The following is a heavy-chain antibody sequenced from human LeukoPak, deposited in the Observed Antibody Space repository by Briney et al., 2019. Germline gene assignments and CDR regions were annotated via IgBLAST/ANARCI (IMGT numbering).Heavy chain of an antibody. D-gene: IGHD6-13*01. CDR2: ISYDGSNK. V-gene: IGHV3-30*01. CDR3: ARGGPVYSSSLYYFDY. CDR1: GFTFSSYA. Sequence: GRSLRFSCAGSGFTFSSYAMHRLRQAPGKGRVGVAVISYDGSNKYYADSVKGRFTISRDNSKNTLYLQMNSLRAEDTAVYYCARGGPVYSSSLYYFDYWGQGTLVTVSS. J-gene: IGHJ4*02.